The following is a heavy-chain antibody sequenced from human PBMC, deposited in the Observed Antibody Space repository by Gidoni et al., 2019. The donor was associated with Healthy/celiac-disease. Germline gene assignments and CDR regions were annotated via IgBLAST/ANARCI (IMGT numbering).Heavy chain of an antibody. D-gene: IGHD2-21*02. J-gene: IGHJ6*03. CDR3: ARDIGCGGDCLDYYMDV. CDR1: GGSISSYY. V-gene: IGHV4-59*01. CDR2: IYYSGST. Sequence: QVQLQESGPGLVKPSETLSLTCTVSGGSISSYYWSWIRQPPGKGLEWIGYIYYSGSTNYNPSLKSRVTISVDTSKNQFSLKLSSVTAADTAVYYCARDIGCGGDCLDYYMDVWGKGTTVTVSS.